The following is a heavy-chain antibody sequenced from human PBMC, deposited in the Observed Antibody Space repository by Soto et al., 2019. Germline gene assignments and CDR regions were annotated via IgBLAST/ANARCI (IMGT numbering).Heavy chain of an antibody. CDR3: ASARLWSGYYSGNYYYYGLDV. CDR1: GGTFSSYA. D-gene: IGHD3-3*01. Sequence: SVKVSCKASGGTFSSYAISWVRQAPGQGLEWMGGIVPIFGTANYAQKFQGRVTITADESTSTAYMELSSLRSEDTAVYYCASARLWSGYYSGNYYYYGLDVWGQGTTVTVSS. CDR2: IVPIFGTA. V-gene: IGHV1-69*13. J-gene: IGHJ6*02.